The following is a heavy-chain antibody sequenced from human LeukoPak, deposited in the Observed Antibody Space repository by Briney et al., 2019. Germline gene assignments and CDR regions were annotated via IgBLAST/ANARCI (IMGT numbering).Heavy chain of an antibody. CDR3: ARDLGGADAFDI. V-gene: IGHV4-61*01. D-gene: IGHD3-16*01. Sequence: SETLSLTCTVSGGSTSSSNYYWSWIRQPPGKGLEWIGYIYYSGSTNYNPSLKSRVTISVDTSKNQFSLKLSSVTAADTAVYYCARDLGGADAFDIWGQGTMVTVSS. J-gene: IGHJ3*02. CDR2: IYYSGST. CDR1: GGSTSSSNYY.